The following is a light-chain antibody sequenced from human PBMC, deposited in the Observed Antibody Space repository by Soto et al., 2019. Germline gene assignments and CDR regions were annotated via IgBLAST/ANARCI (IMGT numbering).Light chain of an antibody. CDR2: GAS. V-gene: IGKV3D-15*01. CDR3: QQYHYWPLT. CDR1: ESVGTH. Sequence: EIVMTQSPATLSVSPGEGATLSCRASESVGTHLAWYQRKPGQAPRLLVYGASTRATGIPARFSGGGSGAEFTLTITSLQSEDFAIYYCQQYHYWPLTFGPGTRVDIK. J-gene: IGKJ3*01.